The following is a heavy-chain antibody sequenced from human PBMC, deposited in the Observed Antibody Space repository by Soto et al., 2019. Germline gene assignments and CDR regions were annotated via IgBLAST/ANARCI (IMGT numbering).Heavy chain of an antibody. J-gene: IGHJ6*02. CDR2: ISYDGDNR. CDR3: AKEGCVAAAGAPNCHLGMDV. Sequence: QVQLVESGGGVVQPGRSLRLSCAASGFTFSDFGMHWVRQAPGKGLEWVAIISYDGDNRYYADSVKGRFSISRDNSKYTVDLQMNSLRTADTAISFCAKEGCVAAAGAPNCHLGMDVWGPGNTVSVPS. CDR1: GFTFSDFG. D-gene: IGHD6-13*01. V-gene: IGHV3-30*18.